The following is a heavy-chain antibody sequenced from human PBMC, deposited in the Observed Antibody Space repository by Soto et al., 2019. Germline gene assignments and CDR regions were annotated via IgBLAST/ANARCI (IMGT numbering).Heavy chain of an antibody. CDR3: ASPLVVAATHIYYYYMDV. Sequence: SETLSLTCAVYGGSFSGYYWSWIRQPPGKGLEWIGEINHSGSTNYNPSLKSRVTISVDTSKNQFSLKLSSVTAADTAVYYCASPLVVAATHIYYYYMDVWGKGTTVTVSS. D-gene: IGHD2-15*01. CDR2: INHSGST. CDR1: GGSFSGYY. V-gene: IGHV4-34*01. J-gene: IGHJ6*03.